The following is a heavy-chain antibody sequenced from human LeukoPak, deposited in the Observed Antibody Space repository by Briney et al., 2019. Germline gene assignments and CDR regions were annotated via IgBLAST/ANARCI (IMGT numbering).Heavy chain of an antibody. CDR1: GGTFSSYA. CDR3: ARGGLAYCGGDCYSNFDY. Sequence: SVKVSRKASGGTFSSYAISWVRQAPGQGLEWMGGIIPIFGTANYAQKFQGRVTITADESTSTAYMELSSLRSEDTAVYYCARGGLAYCGGDCYSNFDYWGQGTLVTVSS. J-gene: IGHJ4*02. D-gene: IGHD2-21*02. V-gene: IGHV1-69*13. CDR2: IIPIFGTA.